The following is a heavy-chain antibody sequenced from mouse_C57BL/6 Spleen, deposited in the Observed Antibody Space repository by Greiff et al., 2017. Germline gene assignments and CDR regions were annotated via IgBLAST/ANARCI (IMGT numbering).Heavy chain of an antibody. D-gene: IGHD2-3*01. J-gene: IGHJ4*01. V-gene: IGHV1-64*01. CDR1: GYTFTSYW. CDR3: ARSVDGYYAMDY. Sequence: QVHVKQPGAELVKPGASVKLSCKASGYTFTSYWMHWVKQRPGQGLEWIGMIHPNSGSTNYNEKFKSKATLTVDKSSSTAYMQLSSLTSEDSAVYYCARSVDGYYAMDYWGQGTSVTVSS. CDR2: IHPNSGST.